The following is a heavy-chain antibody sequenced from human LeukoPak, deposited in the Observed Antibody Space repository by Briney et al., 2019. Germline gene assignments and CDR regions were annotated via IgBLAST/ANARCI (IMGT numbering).Heavy chain of an antibody. CDR2: IYYSGST. CDR1: GGSISSHY. CDR3: ARESTMVTSWFDP. Sequence: SETLSLTCTVSGGSISSHYWSWIRQPPGKGLEWTGYIYYSGSTNYNPSLKSRVTISVDTSKNQFSLKLSSVTAADTAVYYCARESTMVTSWFDPWGQGTLATVSS. V-gene: IGHV4-59*11. D-gene: IGHD5-18*01. J-gene: IGHJ5*02.